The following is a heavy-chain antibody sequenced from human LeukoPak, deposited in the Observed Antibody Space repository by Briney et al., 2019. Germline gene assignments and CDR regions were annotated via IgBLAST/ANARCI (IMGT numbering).Heavy chain of an antibody. Sequence: ASVKVSCKASGYTFTTYHMHWVRQAPGQGLEWMGIISPNAGSTSYAQKFQGRVTMTRDTSTSTVYMELSSLRSEDPAVYYCARGVVSIGWVNIEGWGQVTLVTVSS. V-gene: IGHV1-46*01. CDR1: GYTFTTYH. CDR3: ARGVVSIGWVNIEG. J-gene: IGHJ4*02. D-gene: IGHD6-19*01. CDR2: ISPNAGST.